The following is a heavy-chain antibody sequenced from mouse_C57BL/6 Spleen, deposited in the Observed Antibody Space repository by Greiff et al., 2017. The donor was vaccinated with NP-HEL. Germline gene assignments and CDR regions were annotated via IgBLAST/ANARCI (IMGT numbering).Heavy chain of an antibody. Sequence: VQLKESGPELVKPGASVKISCKASGYSFTDYNMNWVKQSNGKSLEWIGVINPNYGTTSYNQKFKGKATLTVDQSSSTAYMQLNSLTSEDSAVYYCARSAPYYGSSPSWYFDVWGTGTTVTVSS. V-gene: IGHV1-39*01. CDR2: INPNYGTT. J-gene: IGHJ1*03. CDR1: GYSFTDYN. D-gene: IGHD1-1*01. CDR3: ARSAPYYGSSPSWYFDV.